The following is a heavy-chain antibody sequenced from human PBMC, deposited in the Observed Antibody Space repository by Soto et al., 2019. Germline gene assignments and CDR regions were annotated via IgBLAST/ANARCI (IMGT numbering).Heavy chain of an antibody. CDR1: GFTFSSYA. CDR2: ISGSGGNT. J-gene: IGHJ4*02. Sequence: EVQLLESAGGLVQPGGSLSLSCAASGFTFSSYAMRWVRQAPGKGLEWVSAISGSGGNTYYADSVKGRFTISRDNSKNTLFLQLNSLRAEDTAVYYCAKCAGSGWYPDYWGQGPLFTVSS. V-gene: IGHV3-23*01. D-gene: IGHD6-19*01. CDR3: AKCAGSGWYPDY.